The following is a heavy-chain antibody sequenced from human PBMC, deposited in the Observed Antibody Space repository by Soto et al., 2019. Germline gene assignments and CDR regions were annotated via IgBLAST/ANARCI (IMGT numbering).Heavy chain of an antibody. D-gene: IGHD1-26*01. J-gene: IGHJ5*01. Sequence: QVQLVQSGAEVKKPGASVKVSCKASGYTFTSYGISWVRQATGQGLEWMGWINPYNGNTNYAQKHQGRVTMTTDTSTITAYMELRSLRSDDTAVYYYARNAAVGLFDSWGHVTLVTVAS. CDR1: GYTFTSYG. CDR3: ARNAAVGLFDS. V-gene: IGHV1-18*01. CDR2: INPYNGNT.